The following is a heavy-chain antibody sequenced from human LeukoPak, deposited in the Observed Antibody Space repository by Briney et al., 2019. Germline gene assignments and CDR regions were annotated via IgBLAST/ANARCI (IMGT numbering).Heavy chain of an antibody. V-gene: IGHV4-34*01. CDR1: GGSFSGYY. CDR2: INHSGST. J-gene: IGHJ3*02. CDR3: AREPQVQGYYYDSSPPFDAFDI. Sequence: KPSETLSLTCAVYGGSFSGYYWSWIRQPPGKGLEWIGEINHSGSTNYNPSLKSRVNISVDTSKNQFSLKLSSVTAADTAVYYCAREPQVQGYYYDSSPPFDAFDIWGQGTMVTVSS. D-gene: IGHD3-22*01.